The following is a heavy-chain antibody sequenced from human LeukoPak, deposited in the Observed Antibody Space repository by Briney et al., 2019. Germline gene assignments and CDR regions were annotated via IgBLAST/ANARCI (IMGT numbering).Heavy chain of an antibody. CDR2: ISAYNGNT. CDR3: ARGPFIPAAGTDYYYYYYMDV. CDR1: GYTFTSYG. D-gene: IGHD6-13*01. J-gene: IGHJ6*03. V-gene: IGHV1-18*01. Sequence: ASVKVSCKASGYTFTSYGISWVRQAPGQGLEWMGWISAYNGNTNYAQKLQGRVTMTTDTSTSTAYMELRSLRSDDTAVYYCARGPFIPAAGTDYYYYYYMDVWGKGTTVTVSS.